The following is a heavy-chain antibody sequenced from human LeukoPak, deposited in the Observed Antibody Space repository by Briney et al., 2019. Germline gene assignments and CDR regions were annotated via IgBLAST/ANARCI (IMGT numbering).Heavy chain of an antibody. CDR1: GDSISSGGRY. Sequence: SETLSLTCNVSGDSISSGGRYWSWIRQLPGKGLEWIGYIYYSATTYFNPSLKSRVSMSVDTSKTQFTLNLSCVTAAETAVYYCVERINDNSGYLEHWGQGTLVTASS. CDR3: VERINDNSGYLEH. V-gene: IGHV4-31*03. CDR2: IYYSATT. D-gene: IGHD3-22*01. J-gene: IGHJ1*01.